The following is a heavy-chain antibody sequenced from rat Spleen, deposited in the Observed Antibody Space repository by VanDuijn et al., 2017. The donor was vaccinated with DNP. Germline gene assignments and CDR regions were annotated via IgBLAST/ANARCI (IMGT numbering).Heavy chain of an antibody. CDR1: GYSISRTY. V-gene: IGHV3-3*01. Sequence: EVQLQESGPGLLKPSQSLSLTCSVTGYSISRTYWGWFRKFPGDKLEWMGYINSVGSTNYNPSLKSRISITRDTSKNQFFLQVNSVTTEDTATYYCARGGILRPYWYFDFWGPGSMVTVSS. J-gene: IGHJ1*01. CDR2: INSVGST. CDR3: ARGGILRPYWYFDF. D-gene: IGHD1-6*01.